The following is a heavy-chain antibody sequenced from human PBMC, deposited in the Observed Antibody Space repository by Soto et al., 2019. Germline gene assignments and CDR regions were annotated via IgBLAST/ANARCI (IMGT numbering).Heavy chain of an antibody. J-gene: IGHJ5*02. D-gene: IGHD4-17*01. CDR2: IYYSGST. CDR1: GGSISSGGYY. Sequence: QVQLQESGPGLVKPSQTLSLTCNVSGGSISSGGYYWSWIRQHPGKGLEWIGYIYYSGSTYYNPSLKSRVTISVDTSKNQFSRKLSSVTAADTAVYYCAKDGGDYGDVYNWFDPWGQGTLVTVSS. V-gene: IGHV4-31*03. CDR3: AKDGGDYGDVYNWFDP.